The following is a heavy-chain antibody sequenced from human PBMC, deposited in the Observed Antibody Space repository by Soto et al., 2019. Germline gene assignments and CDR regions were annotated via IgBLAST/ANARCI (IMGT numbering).Heavy chain of an antibody. V-gene: IGHV3-21*01. CDR3: ARDPSYYDFWSGYSWFDP. J-gene: IGHJ5*02. CDR2: IDASSTHI. D-gene: IGHD3-3*01. Sequence: GGSLRLSCAASGFSFSTYNMNWVRQAPGKGLEWVSSIDASSTHIYYADSVKGRFTISRDNSKNTLYLQMNSLRAEDTAVYYCARDPSYYDFWSGYSWFDPWGQGTLVTVSS. CDR1: GFSFSTYN.